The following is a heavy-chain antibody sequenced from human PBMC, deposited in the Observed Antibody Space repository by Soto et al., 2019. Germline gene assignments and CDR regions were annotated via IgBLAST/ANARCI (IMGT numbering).Heavy chain of an antibody. Sequence: GGSLRLSCAASGFTFSDYYMSWIRQAPGKGLEWVSYISSSSSYTNYADSVKGRFTISRDNAKNSLYLQMNSLRAEDTAVYYCARHSLSGYYDSSGYYYFDYWGQGTLVTVSS. CDR3: ARHSLSGYYDSSGYYYFDY. V-gene: IGHV3-11*03. D-gene: IGHD3-22*01. CDR2: ISSSSSYT. CDR1: GFTFSDYY. J-gene: IGHJ4*02.